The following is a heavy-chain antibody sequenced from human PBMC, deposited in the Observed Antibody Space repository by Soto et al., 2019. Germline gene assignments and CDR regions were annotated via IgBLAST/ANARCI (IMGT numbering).Heavy chain of an antibody. J-gene: IGHJ6*02. CDR2: IYYSGST. CDR3: ARALQQRGDCYSAGCYGMDV. Sequence: SETLSLTCTVSGGSISSGDYYWSWIRQPPGKGLEWIGYIYYSGSTYYNPSLKSRVTISVDTSKNQFSLKLSSVTAADTAVYYCARALQQRGDCYSAGCYGMDVWGQGTTVTVSS. CDR1: GGSISSGDYY. V-gene: IGHV4-30-4*01. D-gene: IGHD2-21*02.